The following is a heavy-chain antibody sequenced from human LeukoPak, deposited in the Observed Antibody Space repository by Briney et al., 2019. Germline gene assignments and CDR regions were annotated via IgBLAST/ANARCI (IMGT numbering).Heavy chain of an antibody. CDR3: ARGFLVVVPAALGSYYFDY. D-gene: IGHD2-2*01. Sequence: SETLSLTCAVYGGSFSGYYWSWIRQPPGKGLEWIGEINHSGSTNYNPSLKSRVTISVDTSKNQFSLKLSSVTAADTAVYYCARGFLVVVPAALGSYYFDYWGQGTLVTVSS. CDR2: INHSGST. V-gene: IGHV4-34*01. J-gene: IGHJ4*02. CDR1: GGSFSGYY.